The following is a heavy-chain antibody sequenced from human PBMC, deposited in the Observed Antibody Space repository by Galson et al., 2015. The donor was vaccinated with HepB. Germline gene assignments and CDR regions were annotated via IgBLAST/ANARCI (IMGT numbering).Heavy chain of an antibody. Sequence: SLRLSCAASGFTFSSYSMNWVRQAPGKGLEWVSYISSSSSTIYYADSVKGRFTISRDNAKNSLYLQMNSLRAEDTAVYYCARDRPVAKVVAYSIDYWGQGTLVTVSS. CDR3: ARDRPVAKVVAYSIDY. CDR2: ISSSSSTI. D-gene: IGHD2-15*01. J-gene: IGHJ4*02. V-gene: IGHV3-48*04. CDR1: GFTFSSYS.